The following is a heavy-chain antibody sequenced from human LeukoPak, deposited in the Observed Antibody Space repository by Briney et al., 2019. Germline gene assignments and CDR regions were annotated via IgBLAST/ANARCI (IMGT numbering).Heavy chain of an antibody. D-gene: IGHD1-26*01. CDR2: IWLDGSNK. CDR3: TRAQDSGSSFDY. CDR1: GFTFSRFG. V-gene: IGHV3-33*07. Sequence: GGSLRLSCAPSGFTFSRFGMNWVRQAPGKGLEWVAAIWLDGSNKYHADSVKGRFTISRDNSKNTLYLEMNSLRAEDTAVYYCTRAQDSGSSFDYWGQGTLVTVSS. J-gene: IGHJ4*02.